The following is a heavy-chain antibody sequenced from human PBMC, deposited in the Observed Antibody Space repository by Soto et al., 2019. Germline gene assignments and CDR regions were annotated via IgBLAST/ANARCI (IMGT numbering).Heavy chain of an antibody. J-gene: IGHJ4*02. CDR2: INSDGTAT. CDR3: ARGSGFQAGVHGY. Sequence: GGSLRLSCAASGFSFSSYWMHWVRQVPGRGLVWVSGINSDGTATKYADSVKGRFAISRDNANNTLHLQMSSLKAEDTADYYCARGSGFQAGVHGYWGQGTLVTVSS. D-gene: IGHD6-25*01. CDR1: GFSFSSYW. V-gene: IGHV3-74*03.